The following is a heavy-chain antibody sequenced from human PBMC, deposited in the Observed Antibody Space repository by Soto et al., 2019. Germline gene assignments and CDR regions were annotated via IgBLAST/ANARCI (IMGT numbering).Heavy chain of an antibody. D-gene: IGHD2-15*01. V-gene: IGHV1-18*01. CDR2: ISAYNGNT. CDR3: ARDGTYCSGGSCYPKVDAFDI. J-gene: IGHJ3*02. Sequence: ASVKVSCKASGYTFTSYGISWVRQAPGQGLEWMGWISAYNGNTNYAQKLQGRVTMTTDTSTSTAYMELRSLRSDDTAVYYCARDGTYCSGGSCYPKVDAFDIWGQGTMVTVS. CDR1: GYTFTSYG.